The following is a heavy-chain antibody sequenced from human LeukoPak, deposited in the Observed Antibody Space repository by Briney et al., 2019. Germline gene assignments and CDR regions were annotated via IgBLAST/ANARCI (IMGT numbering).Heavy chain of an antibody. CDR1: GFTFSSYA. V-gene: IGHV3-23*01. Sequence: GGSLRLSCAASGFTFSSYAMNWVRQAPGKGLEWVSVISGSGDSTHYADSVKGRFTISRDSSRNTLYLQMNSLRAEDTAVYYCAKPTDPQWVRMNFESWGQGTLVIVSS. CDR2: ISGSGDST. CDR3: AKPTDPQWVRMNFES. D-gene: IGHD5-12*01. J-gene: IGHJ4*02.